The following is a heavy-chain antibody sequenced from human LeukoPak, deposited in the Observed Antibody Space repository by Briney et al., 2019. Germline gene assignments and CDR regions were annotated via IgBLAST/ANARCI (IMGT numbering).Heavy chain of an antibody. J-gene: IGHJ2*01. V-gene: IGHV4-34*01. CDR1: GGSFSGYY. CDR3: ARDAGTGWYFDL. D-gene: IGHD3/OR15-3a*01. CDR2: INHSGST. Sequence: KPSETLSLTCAVYGGSFSGYYWSWIRQPPGKGLEWIGEINHSGSTNYNPSLKSRVTISVDTSKNQLSLKLNSVTAADTAVYFCARDAGTGWYFDLWGRGTLVTVSS.